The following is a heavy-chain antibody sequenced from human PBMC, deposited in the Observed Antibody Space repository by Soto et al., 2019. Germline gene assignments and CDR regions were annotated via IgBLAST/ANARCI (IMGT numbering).Heavy chain of an antibody. Sequence: QVQLVESGGGVVQPGRSLRLSCAASGFTFSSYAMHWVRQAPGKGLEWVAVISYDGSNKYYADSVKGRFTISRDNSKNTLYLQMNSLRAEDTAVYYCAKQGADVDTAMVFPVDYWGQGTLVTVSS. D-gene: IGHD5-18*01. V-gene: IGHV3-30-3*02. CDR2: ISYDGSNK. CDR3: AKQGADVDTAMVFPVDY. CDR1: GFTFSSYA. J-gene: IGHJ4*02.